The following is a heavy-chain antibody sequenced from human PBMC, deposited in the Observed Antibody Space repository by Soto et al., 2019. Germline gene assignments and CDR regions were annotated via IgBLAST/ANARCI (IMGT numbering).Heavy chain of an antibody. CDR1: GGSISSAGSF. CDR3: ARSQTTVDSYDY. CDR2: ISHGGST. V-gene: IGHV4-61*08. Sequence: SETLSLTCTVSGGSISSAGSFWSWVRQPPGNGLEWIGYISHGGSTNYNPSLKSRVTISVDRSKNQFFLKLGSVTAADTAVYYCARSQTTVDSYDYWGQGTLVTVSS. D-gene: IGHD4-17*01. J-gene: IGHJ4*02.